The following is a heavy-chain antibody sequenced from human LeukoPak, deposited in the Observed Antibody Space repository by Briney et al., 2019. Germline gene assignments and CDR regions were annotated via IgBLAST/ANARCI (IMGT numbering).Heavy chain of an antibody. CDR2: IFPGDSHN. CDR1: GYNIASYW. CDR3: AKFHATWYGES. D-gene: IGHD6-13*01. Sequence: GASLKSSLQGTGYNIASYWIAWVPQIPRKGLEWMGIIFPGDSHNRYSPSFQGQVTISADTSISTAYPHWSSLQASAPAMYYCAKFHATWYGESWGQGTLVTVSS. V-gene: IGHV5-51*01. J-gene: IGHJ5*02.